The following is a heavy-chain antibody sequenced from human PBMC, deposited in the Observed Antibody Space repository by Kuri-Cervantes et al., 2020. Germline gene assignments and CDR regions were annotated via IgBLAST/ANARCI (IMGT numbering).Heavy chain of an antibody. D-gene: IGHD3-10*01. CDR3: ATFSYYYGSGS. CDR1: GFTFSSYS. Sequence: GESLKISCAASGFTFSSYSMNWVRQAPGKGLEWVSSISSSSSYIYYADSVKGRFTISRDNAKNSLYLQMNSLRAEDTALYYCATFSYYYGSGSWGQGTLVTVSS. V-gene: IGHV3-21*04. CDR2: ISSSSSYI. J-gene: IGHJ4*02.